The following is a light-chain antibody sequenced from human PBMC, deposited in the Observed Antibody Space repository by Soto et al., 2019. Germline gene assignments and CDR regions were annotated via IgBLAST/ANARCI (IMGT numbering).Light chain of an antibody. J-gene: IGKJ1*01. CDR1: QDINSY. CDR3: QQLNSYPPT. V-gene: IGKV1-9*01. CDR2: AAS. Sequence: DIQLTQSPSFLSASVGDRVTITCRASQDINSYLAWYQQKPGKAPKLLIYAASTLQSAVPSRFSGGGSGTEFTLTISSLQPEDFATYYCQQLNSYPPTFGQGTKVEF.